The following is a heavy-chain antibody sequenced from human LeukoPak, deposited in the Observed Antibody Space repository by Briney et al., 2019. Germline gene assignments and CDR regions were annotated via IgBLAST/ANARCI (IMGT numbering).Heavy chain of an antibody. V-gene: IGHV4-39*01. J-gene: IGHJ4*02. CDR3: ARAFLAGTYYFDY. D-gene: IGHD6-19*01. CDR1: GGSISISSYY. Sequence: SETLSLTCTGSGGSISISSYYWGWIRQPPGKGLEWIGSIYYSGSTYYNPSLKSRVTISVDTSKNQFSLKLRSVTAADTAVYYCARAFLAGTYYFDYWGQGTLVTVSS. CDR2: IYYSGST.